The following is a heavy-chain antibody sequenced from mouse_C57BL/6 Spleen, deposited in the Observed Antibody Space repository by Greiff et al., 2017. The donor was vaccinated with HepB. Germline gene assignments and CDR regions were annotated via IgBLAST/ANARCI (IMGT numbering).Heavy chain of an antibody. J-gene: IGHJ4*01. CDR3: ARSGDYDEGPYAMDY. V-gene: IGHV1-63*01. CDR1: GYTFTNYW. Sequence: VQLQQSGAELVRPGTSVKMSCKASGYTFTNYWIGWAKQRPGHGLEWIGDIYPGGGYTNYNEKFKGKATLTADKSSSTAYMQFSSLTSEDSAIYYCARSGDYDEGPYAMDYWGQGTSVTVSS. D-gene: IGHD2-4*01. CDR2: IYPGGGYT.